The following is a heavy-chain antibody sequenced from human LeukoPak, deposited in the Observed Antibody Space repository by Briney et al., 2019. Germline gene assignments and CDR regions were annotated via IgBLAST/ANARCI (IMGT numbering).Heavy chain of an antibody. CDR3: ARGAHYYDSSLGY. CDR2: INHSRST. D-gene: IGHD3-22*01. J-gene: IGHJ4*02. V-gene: IGHV4-34*01. Sequence: PSETLSLTCAVYGGSFSGYYWSWIRQPPGKGLEWIGEINHSRSTNYNPSLKSRVTISVDTSKNQFSLKLSSVTAADTAVYYCARGAHYYDSSLGYWGQGTLVTVSS. CDR1: GGSFSGYY.